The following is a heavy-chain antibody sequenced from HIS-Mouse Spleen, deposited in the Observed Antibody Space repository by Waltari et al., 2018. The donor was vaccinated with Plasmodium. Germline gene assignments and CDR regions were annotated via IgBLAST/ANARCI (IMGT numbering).Heavy chain of an antibody. CDR1: GGSISSYY. CDR3: ARANVEMATIRAFDI. CDR2: NYYSGST. D-gene: IGHD5-12*01. Sequence: QVQLQESGPGLVKPSETLSLTCTVSGGSISSYYWSWIRQPPGKGLEWIGYNYYSGSTNYNPSLKSRVTISVDTAKNQFSLKLSSVTAADTAVYYCARANVEMATIRAFDIWGQGTMVTVSS. V-gene: IGHV4-59*01. J-gene: IGHJ3*02.